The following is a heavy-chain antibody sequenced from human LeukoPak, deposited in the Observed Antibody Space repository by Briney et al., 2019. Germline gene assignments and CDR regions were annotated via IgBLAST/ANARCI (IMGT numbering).Heavy chain of an antibody. CDR3: ARWQYTISSGWFDP. D-gene: IGHD6-6*01. V-gene: IGHV4-59*08. Sequence: SETLSLTCTLSGASISSRYWSWLRQPPGKGLEWIGSIYYSGGTNYNPSLQSRVTISVDTSKIQFSLKLSSVTAADTAVYYCARWQYTISSGWFDPWGQGTLVTVSS. CDR1: GASISSRY. CDR2: IYYSGGT. J-gene: IGHJ5*02.